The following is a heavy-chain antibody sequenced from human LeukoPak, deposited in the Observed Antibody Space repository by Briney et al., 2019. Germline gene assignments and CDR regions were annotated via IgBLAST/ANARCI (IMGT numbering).Heavy chain of an antibody. D-gene: IGHD6-13*01. V-gene: IGHV3-30-3*01. CDR2: ISYDGSNK. J-gene: IGHJ4*02. CDR1: GFTFSSYA. CDR3: ARDSIQQQLVLEDRGYPYYFEH. Sequence: PGRSLRLSCATSGFTFSSYAMHWVRQAPGKGLEWVAVISYDGSNKYYADSVKGRFTISRDNAKNSLYLQMNSLRAEDTAVYYCARDSIQQQLVLEDRGYPYYFEHWGQGTLVTVSP.